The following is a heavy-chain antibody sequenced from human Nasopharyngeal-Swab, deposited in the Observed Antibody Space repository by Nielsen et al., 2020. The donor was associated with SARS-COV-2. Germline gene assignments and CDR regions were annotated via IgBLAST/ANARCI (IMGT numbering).Heavy chain of an antibody. J-gene: IGHJ3*02. CDR2: INPSGGST. V-gene: IGHV1-46*01. CDR3: ARVLGHYDILTGYYSTQNDAFDI. Sequence: WVRQAPGQGLEGLGIINPSGGSTSYAQKFQGRVTMTRDTSTSTVYMELSSLRSEDTAVYYCARVLGHYDILTGYYSTQNDAFDIWGQGTMVTVSS. D-gene: IGHD3-9*01.